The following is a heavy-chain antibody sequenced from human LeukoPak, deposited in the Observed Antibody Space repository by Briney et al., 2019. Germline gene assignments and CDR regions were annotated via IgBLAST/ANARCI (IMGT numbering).Heavy chain of an antibody. V-gene: IGHV3-21*01. J-gene: IGHJ4*02. D-gene: IGHD3-22*01. CDR1: GFTFSTYS. Sequence: GGSLRLSCSASGFTFSTYSMNWVRQAPGKGLEGVSSISSSSRYIYYADSVKGRFTISRDNAKNSLYLQMNSLRAEDTAVYYCARAPAHYYDSSDHYYVGESYFDYWGQGTLVTVSS. CDR3: ARAPAHYYDSSDHYYVGESYFDY. CDR2: ISSSSRYI.